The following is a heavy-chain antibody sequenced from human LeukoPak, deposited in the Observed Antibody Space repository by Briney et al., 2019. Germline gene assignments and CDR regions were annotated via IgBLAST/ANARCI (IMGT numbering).Heavy chain of an antibody. CDR3: ARGLNYYGSGSLY. D-gene: IGHD3-10*01. Sequence: PSETLSLTCAVYGGSFSGYYWSWIRQPPGKGLEWIGEINHSGSTNYNPSLKSRVTISVDTSKNQFSLKLSSVTAADTAVYHCARGLNYYGSGSLYWGQGTLVTVSS. CDR2: INHSGST. J-gene: IGHJ4*02. V-gene: IGHV4-34*01. CDR1: GGSFSGYY.